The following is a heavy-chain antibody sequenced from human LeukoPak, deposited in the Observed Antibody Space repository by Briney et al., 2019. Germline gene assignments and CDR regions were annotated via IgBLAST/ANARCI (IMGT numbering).Heavy chain of an antibody. CDR3: ARVNRVPAAMLWFDP. CDR1: GGSISSSSYY. CDR2: IYYSGST. J-gene: IGHJ5*02. V-gene: IGHV4-39*07. Sequence: SETLSLTCTVSGGSISSSSYYWGWIRQPPGKGLEWIGSIYYSGSTNYNPSLKSRVTISVDTSKNQFSLKLSSVTAADTAVYYCARVNRVPAAMLWFDPWGQGTLVTVSS. D-gene: IGHD2-2*01.